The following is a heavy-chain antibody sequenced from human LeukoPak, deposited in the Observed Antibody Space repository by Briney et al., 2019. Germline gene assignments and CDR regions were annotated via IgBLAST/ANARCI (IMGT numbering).Heavy chain of an antibody. J-gene: IGHJ4*02. CDR1: VYTFTSYD. D-gene: IGHD3-22*01. CDR3: AGGRGYYYRRRGFDY. Sequence: GASVKVSCKASVYTFTSYDINWVRQAPGQGLEWIGCMNPNRGNTGYAQKFQGRVTMSRNTFISTAYMELSSLRSEDPGVYYCAGGRGYYYRRRGFDYWGQGTLVTVSS. V-gene: IGHV1-8*01. CDR2: MNPNRGNT.